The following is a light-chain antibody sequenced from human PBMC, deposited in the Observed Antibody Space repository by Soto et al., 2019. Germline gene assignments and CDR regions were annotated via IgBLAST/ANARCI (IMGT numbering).Light chain of an antibody. V-gene: IGLV2-8*01. Sequence: QSVLTQPPSASGSPGQSVTISCTGTSSDVGGYDYVSWYQQHPGKAPKLMIYEVSKRPSGVPDRFSGSKSGNTASLTVSGLQAMDEADYYCQAWDSSTGVFGTGTKLTVL. CDR3: QAWDSSTGV. J-gene: IGLJ1*01. CDR1: SSDVGGYDY. CDR2: EVS.